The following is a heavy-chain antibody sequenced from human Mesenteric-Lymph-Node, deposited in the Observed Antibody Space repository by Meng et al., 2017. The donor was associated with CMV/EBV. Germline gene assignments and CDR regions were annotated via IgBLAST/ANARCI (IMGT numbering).Heavy chain of an antibody. Sequence: GESLKISCVASGFSFSSYEMNWVRQTPGKGLEWLSYISSSGDTIYYADSVKGRFTISRDNAKNSLYLQMNSLRSEDTAVYYCAKSVAASGMVYFDYWGQGALVTVSS. CDR2: ISSSGDTI. J-gene: IGHJ4*02. D-gene: IGHD6-13*01. CDR1: GFSFSSYE. V-gene: IGHV3-48*03. CDR3: AKSVAASGMVYFDY.